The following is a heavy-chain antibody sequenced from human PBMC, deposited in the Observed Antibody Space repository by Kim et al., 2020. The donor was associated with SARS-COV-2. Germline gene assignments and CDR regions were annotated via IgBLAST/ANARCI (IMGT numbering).Heavy chain of an antibody. Sequence: GGSLRLSCAASGFTFSSYGMHWVRQAPGKGLEWVAVIWYDGSNKYYADSVKGRFTISRDNSKNTLYLQMNSLRAEDTAVYYCARDLSALWFGELLDHDAFDIWGQGTMVTVSS. CDR1: GFTFSSYG. CDR3: ARDLSALWFGELLDHDAFDI. D-gene: IGHD3-10*01. V-gene: IGHV3-33*08. CDR2: IWYDGSNK. J-gene: IGHJ3*02.